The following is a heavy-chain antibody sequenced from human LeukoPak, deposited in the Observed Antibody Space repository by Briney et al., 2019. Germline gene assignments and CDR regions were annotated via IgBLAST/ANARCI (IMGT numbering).Heavy chain of an antibody. D-gene: IGHD3-9*01. CDR3: ATIRH. CDR2: INAGNGNT. Sequence: ASVKVSCKASGYSFSTYAIHWVRQAPGQRLEWMGWINAGNGNTKYSQKFQDRVSMTRDTSASAAYMELSSLRSEDTAVYYCATIRHWGQGTLVTVSS. CDR1: GYSFSTYA. V-gene: IGHV1-3*01. J-gene: IGHJ4*02.